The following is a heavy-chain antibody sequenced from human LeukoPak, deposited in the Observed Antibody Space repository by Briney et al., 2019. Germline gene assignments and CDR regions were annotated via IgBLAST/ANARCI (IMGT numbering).Heavy chain of an antibody. CDR3: ARDVRLGAKITYYFDC. J-gene: IGHJ4*02. Sequence: GGSLRLSCAASGFTFSPYPMHWVRQGPGKGLEWVAVISYDGSIKNYADSVKGRFTISRDNSKGTLYLEMNSLRAEDTAVYYCARDVRLGAKITYYFDCWGQGTLVTVSS. V-gene: IGHV3-30*04. CDR1: GFTFSPYP. D-gene: IGHD1-26*01. CDR2: ISYDGSIK.